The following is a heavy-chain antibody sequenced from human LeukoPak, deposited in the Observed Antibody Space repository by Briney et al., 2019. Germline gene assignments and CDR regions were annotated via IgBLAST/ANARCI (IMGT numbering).Heavy chain of an antibody. CDR2: VYSAGST. V-gene: IGHV3-53*01. CDR1: GFTVSSNY. Sequence: GGSLRLSCAASGFTVSSNYMSWVRQAPGEGLEWVSVVYSAGSTYYADSVKGRFTISRDNSKNTLYLQMNSLRAEDTAVYYYAREDPYHYDSSGYYFDYWGQGTLVTVSS. CDR3: AREDPYHYDSSGYYFDY. J-gene: IGHJ4*02. D-gene: IGHD3-22*01.